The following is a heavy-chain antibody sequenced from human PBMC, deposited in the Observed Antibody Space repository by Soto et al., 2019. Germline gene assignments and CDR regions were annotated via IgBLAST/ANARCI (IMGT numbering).Heavy chain of an antibody. CDR1: EGTFNNYA. CDR3: ARDDALRETSGYFYLDY. V-gene: IGHV1-69*06. D-gene: IGHD3-22*01. Sequence: QVQLVQSGAEVKKPGSSVRVSCKTSEGTFNNYAISWVRQAPGQGLEWMGGIIPLFDAVKYAQKFQGRVTITADKSTSTAYMELHTLTSEGTAVYYFARDDALRETSGYFYLDYWGQGTPVTVTS. J-gene: IGHJ4*02. CDR2: IIPLFDAV.